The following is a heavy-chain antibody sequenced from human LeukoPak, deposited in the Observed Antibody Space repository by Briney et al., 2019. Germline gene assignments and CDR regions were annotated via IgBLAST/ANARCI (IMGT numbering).Heavy chain of an antibody. Sequence: SETLSLTCTVAGGSISSYYWSWLRQPPGKGLEWIGYIYYSGSTNYNPSLKSRVTISVDTSKNQFSLKLSSVAAADTVVYYCARHMGLGYTYFYPYFDYWGQGTLVTVSS. D-gene: IGHD1-1*01. J-gene: IGHJ4*01. CDR1: GGSISSYY. V-gene: IGHV4-59*08. CDR2: IYYSGST. CDR3: ARHMGLGYTYFYPYFDY.